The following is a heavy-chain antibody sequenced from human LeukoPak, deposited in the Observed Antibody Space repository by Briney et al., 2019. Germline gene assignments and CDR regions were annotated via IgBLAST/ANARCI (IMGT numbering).Heavy chain of an antibody. CDR2: IYSGGST. D-gene: IGHD5-12*01. V-gene: IGHV3-53*01. CDR1: GFTVSSNY. Sequence: GGSLTVSCAASGFTVSSNYMSWVGQAPGKGLEWVSVIYSGGSTYYADSVKGRFTISRDNSKNTLYLQMNSLRAEDTAVYYCASNSGYDLDYYYMDVWGKGTTVTVSS. J-gene: IGHJ6*03. CDR3: ASNSGYDLDYYYMDV.